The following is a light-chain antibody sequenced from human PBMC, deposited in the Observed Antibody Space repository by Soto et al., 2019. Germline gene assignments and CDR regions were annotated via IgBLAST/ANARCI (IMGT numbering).Light chain of an antibody. CDR3: QDFDSPQWT. CDR2: DTS. V-gene: IGKV3-20*01. J-gene: IGKJ1*01. CDR1: QSVGGSS. Sequence: ETLLTQSPGTLSLSPGERATLSCRASQSVGGSSLAWYQQRPGQAPRLLIYDTSNRATGIPDRFSGSGSGTDFTLTISRLEPEDFAVYYCQDFDSPQWTFGQGTKV.